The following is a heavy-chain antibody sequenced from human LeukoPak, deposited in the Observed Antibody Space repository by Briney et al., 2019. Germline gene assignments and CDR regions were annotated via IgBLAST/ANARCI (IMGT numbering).Heavy chain of an antibody. Sequence: SETLSLTCTVSGGSISSSSYYWGWIRQPPGKGLEWIGSIYYSGSTYYNPSLKSRATISVDTSKNQFSLKLSSVTAADTAVYYCARDRKYQLLGFDPWGQGTLVTVSS. J-gene: IGHJ5*02. CDR3: ARDRKYQLLGFDP. CDR2: IYYSGST. CDR1: GGSISSSSYY. V-gene: IGHV4-39*07. D-gene: IGHD2-2*01.